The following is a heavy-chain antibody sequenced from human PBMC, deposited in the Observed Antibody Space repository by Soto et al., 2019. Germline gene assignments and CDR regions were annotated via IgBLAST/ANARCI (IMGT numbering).Heavy chain of an antibody. D-gene: IGHD2-21*02. Sequence: QVQLVQSGAEVKKPGASVKVSCKASGYTFTSYAMHWVRQAPGQRIEWMGWINAGNGNTKYSQKFQGRVTITRDTSASTAYMALSILRFEVTAVYYCATGLYCGGDFLDWYFDLWGRVTLVTVSS. CDR3: ATGLYCGGDFLDWYFDL. J-gene: IGHJ2*01. CDR1: GYTFTSYA. V-gene: IGHV1-3*01. CDR2: INAGNGNT.